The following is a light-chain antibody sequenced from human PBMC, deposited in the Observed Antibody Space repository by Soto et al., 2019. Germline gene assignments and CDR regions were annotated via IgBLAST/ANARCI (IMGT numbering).Light chain of an antibody. J-gene: IGKJ5*01. Sequence: EIVLTQSPGTLSLSPGERATLSCRASQSVSSSYLAWYQQKPGQAPRLLIYGQSGRATGIPDRFSGSGSGTDFTLTIIRLEPEDFAVYYCKQYGSSPPVTFVQGTRLEMK. CDR1: QSVSSSY. CDR2: GQS. V-gene: IGKV3-20*01. CDR3: KQYGSSPPVT.